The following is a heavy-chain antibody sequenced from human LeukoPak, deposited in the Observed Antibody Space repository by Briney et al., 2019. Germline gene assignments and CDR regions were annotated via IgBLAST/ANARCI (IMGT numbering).Heavy chain of an antibody. J-gene: IGHJ3*02. CDR2: INHSGST. V-gene: IGHV4-34*01. D-gene: IGHD3-22*01. Sequence: PSETLSLTCAVYGGSFRGYYWSWIRQPPGKGLEWLGEINHSGSTNYNPSLKSRVTISVDTSKNQFSLKLSSVTAADTAVYYCARVPVHITMIARKHWNAFDIWGQGTMVTVSS. CDR3: ARVPVHITMIARKHWNAFDI. CDR1: GGSFRGYY.